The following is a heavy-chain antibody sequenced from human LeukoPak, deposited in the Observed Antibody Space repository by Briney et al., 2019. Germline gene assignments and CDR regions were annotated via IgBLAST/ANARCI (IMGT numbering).Heavy chain of an antibody. CDR3: ARVTPAAIGGFADY. Sequence: SETLSLTCTVSGGSISSYYWGWIRQPPGKGLEWIGYIYYSGSTNYNPSLKSRVTISVDTSKNQFSLKLSSVTAADTAVYYCARVTPAAIGGFADYWGQGTLVTVSS. CDR1: GGSISSYY. D-gene: IGHD2-2*02. CDR2: IYYSGST. J-gene: IGHJ4*02. V-gene: IGHV4-59*01.